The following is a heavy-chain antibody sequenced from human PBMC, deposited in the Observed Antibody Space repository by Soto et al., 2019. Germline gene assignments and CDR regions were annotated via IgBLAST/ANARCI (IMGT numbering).Heavy chain of an antibody. CDR1: GFTFSSYG. CDR2: ISYDGSNK. J-gene: IGHJ6*02. D-gene: IGHD3-3*01. Sequence: GGSLRLSCAASGFTFSSYGMHWVRQAPGKGLEWVAVISYDGSNKYYADSVKGRFTISRDNSKNTLYLQMNSLRAEDTAVYYCAKDRRVTIFGVVIDSRGYGMDVWGQGTTVTVSS. CDR3: AKDRRVTIFGVVIDSRGYGMDV. V-gene: IGHV3-30*18.